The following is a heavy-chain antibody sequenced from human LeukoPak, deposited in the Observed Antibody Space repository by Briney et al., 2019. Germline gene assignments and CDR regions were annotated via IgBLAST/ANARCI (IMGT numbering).Heavy chain of an antibody. D-gene: IGHD3-16*02. J-gene: IGHJ4*02. CDR2: INHSGST. Sequence: SETLSLTCAVYGGSFSGYYWSWIRQPPGKGLEWIGEINHSGSTNYNPSLKSRVTISVDTSKNQFSLKLSSVTAADTAVYYCARQRYDYVWGSYRYWLDYWGQGTLVTVSS. CDR1: GGSFSGYY. CDR3: ARQRYDYVWGSYRYWLDY. V-gene: IGHV4-34*01.